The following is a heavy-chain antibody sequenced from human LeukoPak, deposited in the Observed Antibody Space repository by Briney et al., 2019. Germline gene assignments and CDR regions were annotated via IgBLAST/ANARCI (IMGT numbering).Heavy chain of an antibody. J-gene: IGHJ4*02. CDR3: AREGDFWSGYTFDY. V-gene: IGHV3-7*01. D-gene: IGHD3-3*01. CDR1: GFTFSSYW. CDR2: IKQDGSEK. Sequence: GGSLRLSCAASGFTFSSYWMSWVRQAPGKGLEWVANIKQDGSEKYYVDSVKGRFTISRDNSKNTLYLQMNSLRAEDTAVYYCAREGDFWSGYTFDYWGQGTLVTVSS.